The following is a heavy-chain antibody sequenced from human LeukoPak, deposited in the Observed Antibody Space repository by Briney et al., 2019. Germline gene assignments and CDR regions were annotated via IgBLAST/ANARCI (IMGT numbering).Heavy chain of an antibody. CDR1: GGSISSYY. CDR2: IYYSGST. V-gene: IGHV4-59*01. D-gene: IGHD3-3*01. J-gene: IGHJ3*02. CDR3: ARADYDFWSGYPAVNAFDI. Sequence: SETLSLTCTVSGGSISSYYWSWIRQPPGKGLEWIGYIYYSGSTNYNPSLKSRVTISVDTSKNQFSPKLSSVTAADTAVYYCARADYDFWSGYPAVNAFDIWGQGTMVTVSS.